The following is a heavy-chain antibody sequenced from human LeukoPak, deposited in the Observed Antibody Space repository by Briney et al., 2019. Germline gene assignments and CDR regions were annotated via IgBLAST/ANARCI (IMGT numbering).Heavy chain of an antibody. D-gene: IGHD3-3*01. CDR3: ARGAPYYDFWSGYYTTPGGGYMDV. CDR1: GGSFSGYY. Sequence: SETLPLTCAVYGGSFSGYYWSWIRQPPGKGLEWIGEINHSGSTNYNPSLKSRVTISVDTSKNQFSLKLSSVTAADTAVYYCARGAPYYDFWSGYYTTPGGGYMDVWGKGTTVTVSS. V-gene: IGHV4-34*01. CDR2: INHSGST. J-gene: IGHJ6*03.